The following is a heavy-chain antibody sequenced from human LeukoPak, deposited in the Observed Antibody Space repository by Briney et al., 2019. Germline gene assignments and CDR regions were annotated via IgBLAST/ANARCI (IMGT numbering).Heavy chain of an antibody. CDR3: TREGYYYDSSGYANFDY. V-gene: IGHV3-73*01. D-gene: IGHD3-22*01. CDR1: GFTFSGSA. CDR2: IRSKANSYAT. J-gene: IGHJ4*02. Sequence: GGSLRLSCAASGFTFSGSAMHWVRQASGKGLEWVGRIRSKANSYATAYAGSVKGRFTISRDDSKNTAYLQMNSLKTEDTAVYYCTREGYYYDSSGYANFDYWGQGTLVTVSS.